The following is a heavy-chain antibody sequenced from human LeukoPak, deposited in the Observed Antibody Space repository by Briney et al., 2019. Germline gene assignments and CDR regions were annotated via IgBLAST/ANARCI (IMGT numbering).Heavy chain of an antibody. CDR2: ISGYNGNT. Sequence: ASVKVSCKASGYSFTSYGISWVRQAPGQGLEWMGWISGYNGNTNYAQKLQGRVTMTTDTSTSTAYMELRSLRSDDTAVYYCTRDHCSGDNCPSFDYWGQGTLVTVSS. D-gene: IGHD2-15*01. V-gene: IGHV1-18*01. J-gene: IGHJ4*02. CDR1: GYSFTSYG. CDR3: TRDHCSGDNCPSFDY.